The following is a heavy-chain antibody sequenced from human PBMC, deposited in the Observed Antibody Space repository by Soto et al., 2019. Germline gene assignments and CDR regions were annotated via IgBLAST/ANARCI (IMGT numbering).Heavy chain of an antibody. D-gene: IGHD2-15*01. J-gene: IGHJ6*02. CDR3: ARDRPALLLTYYGMDV. Sequence: QVQLVQSGAEVKKPGSSVKVSCKASGGTFSSYAISWVRQAPGQGLEWMGGIIPIFGTANDAQKFQGSVTITADESTSTAYMELSSLRSEDTGVYYCARDRPALLLTYYGMDVWGQGTTVTVSS. CDR2: IIPIFGTA. V-gene: IGHV1-69*01. CDR1: GGTFSSYA.